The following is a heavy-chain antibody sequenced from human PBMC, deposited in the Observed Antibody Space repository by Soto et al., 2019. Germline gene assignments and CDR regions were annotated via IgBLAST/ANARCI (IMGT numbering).Heavy chain of an antibody. D-gene: IGHD3-10*01. CDR3: ARPRRSLYGSGHNWFDP. CDR1: GGSFSGCY. J-gene: IGHJ5*02. Sequence: PSETLSLTCAVYGGSFSGCYWSWIRQPPGKGLEWIGEINHSGSTNYNPSLKSRVTISVDTSKNQFSLKLSSVTAADTAVYYCARPRRSLYGSGHNWFDPWGQGTLVTVSS. V-gene: IGHV4-34*01. CDR2: INHSGST.